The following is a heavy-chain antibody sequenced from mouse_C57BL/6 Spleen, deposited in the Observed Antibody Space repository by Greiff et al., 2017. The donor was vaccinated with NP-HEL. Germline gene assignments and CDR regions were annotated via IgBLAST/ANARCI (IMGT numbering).Heavy chain of an antibody. D-gene: IGHD1-1*01. CDR3: ARIKKIVATYFDY. Sequence: QVQLQQPGAEPVKAGASVKMSCKASGYTFTSYWMHWVKQRLGQGLEWFAETNPTNGRTYYNEKFKSKATLTVAKSFSTSYMLLSGPTIEDSAFYYCARIKKIVATYFDYWGQGTTLTVSS. J-gene: IGHJ2*01. V-gene: IGHV1S81*02. CDR2: TNPTNGRT. CDR1: GYTFTSYW.